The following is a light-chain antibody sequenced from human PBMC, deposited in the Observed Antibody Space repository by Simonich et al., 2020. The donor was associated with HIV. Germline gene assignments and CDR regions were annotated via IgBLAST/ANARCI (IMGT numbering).Light chain of an antibody. CDR3: QQYNNWPSPFT. Sequence: EIVLTQSPGTLSLSPGERATLSCRASQSVSSSYLAWYQQKPGLAPRLLIYDASSRATGIPDRFSGSGFGTEFSLTISSMQSEDFAVYYCQQYNNWPSPFTFGPGTKADIK. CDR1: QSVSSSY. CDR2: DAS. V-gene: IGKV3D-20*01. J-gene: IGKJ3*01.